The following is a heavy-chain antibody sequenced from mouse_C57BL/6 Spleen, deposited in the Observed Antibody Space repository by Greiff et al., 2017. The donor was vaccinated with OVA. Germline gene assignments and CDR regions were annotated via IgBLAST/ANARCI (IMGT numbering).Heavy chain of an antibody. J-gene: IGHJ3*01. CDR3: ARPPLYDYDEGAWFAY. Sequence: EVKVVESGGDLVKPGGSLKLSCAASGFTFSSYGMSWVRQTPDKRLEWVATISSGGSYTYYPDSVKGRFTISRDNAKNTLYLQMSSLKSEDTAMYYCARPPLYDYDEGAWFAYWGQGTLVTVSA. D-gene: IGHD2-4*01. CDR1: GFTFSSYG. CDR2: ISSGGSYT. V-gene: IGHV5-6*01.